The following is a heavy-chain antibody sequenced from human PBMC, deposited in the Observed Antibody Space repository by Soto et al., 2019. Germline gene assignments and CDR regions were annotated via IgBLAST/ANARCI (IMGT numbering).Heavy chain of an antibody. CDR3: ARTRDDCGGDCGLDY. CDR2: INHSGST. Sequence: KPXETLSLSSAVYCGSFSGYEWSWIRQPPGKGLEWIGEINHSGSTNYNPSLKSRVTISVDTSKNQFSLKLSSVTAADTAVYYCARTRDDCGGDCGLDYWGQGTLVTVSS. V-gene: IGHV4-34*01. CDR1: CGSFSGYE. D-gene: IGHD2-21*02. J-gene: IGHJ4*02.